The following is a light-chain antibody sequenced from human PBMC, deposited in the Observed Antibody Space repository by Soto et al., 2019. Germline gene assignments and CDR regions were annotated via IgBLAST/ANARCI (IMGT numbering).Light chain of an antibody. V-gene: IGKV1-8*01. CDR1: QDISSF. CDR3: QQYYAYPLT. CDR2: AAS. Sequence: AIRMTQSPSSFSASTGDSVTITCRASQDISSFLAWYQQKPGKAPKFLIYAASTLQSGVPSRFSGSGSGTDFTLTISWLQSEDFATYYCQQYYAYPLTFGGGTRVE. J-gene: IGKJ4*01.